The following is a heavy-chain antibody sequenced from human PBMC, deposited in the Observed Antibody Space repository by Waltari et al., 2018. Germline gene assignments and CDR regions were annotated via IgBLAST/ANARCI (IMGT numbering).Heavy chain of an antibody. D-gene: IGHD3-9*01. V-gene: IGHV3-21*01. CDR3: ASGNYDILTGYPDY. J-gene: IGHJ4*02. Sequence: EVQLVESGGGLVKPGGSLRLSCAASGFTFSSYNMNWVRQAPGKGLEWVSSISMTSIYIYYADSVKGRFTISRDNAKYSLYLQMNSLTAEDTAVYYCASGNYDILTGYPDYWGQGTLVTVSS. CDR2: ISMTSIYI. CDR1: GFTFSSYN.